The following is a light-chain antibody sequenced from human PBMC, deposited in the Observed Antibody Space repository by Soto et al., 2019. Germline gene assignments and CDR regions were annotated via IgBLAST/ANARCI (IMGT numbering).Light chain of an antibody. J-gene: IGKJ1*01. CDR3: QQSDLFWT. Sequence: DIQMTQSPSTLSASHGDRVTITCRASQNINKWLAWYQQKPGKAPKLLIYRTSILERGVPSRFSGSGSGTEFTLTISSLQPDDFATYYCQQSDLFWTFGQGTKVDIK. V-gene: IGKV1-5*03. CDR1: QNINKW. CDR2: RTS.